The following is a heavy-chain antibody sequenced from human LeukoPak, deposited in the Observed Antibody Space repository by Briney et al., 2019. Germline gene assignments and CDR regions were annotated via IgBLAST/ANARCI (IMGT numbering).Heavy chain of an antibody. J-gene: IGHJ6*02. V-gene: IGHV3-30*03. CDR2: ISYDGSNK. CDR1: GFIFNKHA. Sequence: AGGSLRLSCVASGFIFNKHAMSWVRQAPGKGLEWVTVISYDGSNKCYADSVKGRFTISRDNSKNTLYLQMNSLRAEDTAVYYCARRPIKYYYYGMDVWGQGTTVTVSS. CDR3: ARRPIKYYYYGMDV.